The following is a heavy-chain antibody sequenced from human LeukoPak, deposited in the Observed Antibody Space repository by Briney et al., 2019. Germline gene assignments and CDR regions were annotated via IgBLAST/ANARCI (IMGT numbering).Heavy chain of an antibody. CDR2: IYSGGST. CDR1: GFTVSSNY. V-gene: IGHV3-66*02. CDR3: ARDVTPDYGDFSPQRY. J-gene: IGHJ4*02. D-gene: IGHD4-17*01. Sequence: PGGSLRLSCAASGFTVSSNYMSWVRQAPGKGLEWVSDIYSGGSTYYADSVKGRFTISRDNSKNTLYLQMNSLRAEDTAVYYCARDVTPDYGDFSPQRYWGQGTLVTVSS.